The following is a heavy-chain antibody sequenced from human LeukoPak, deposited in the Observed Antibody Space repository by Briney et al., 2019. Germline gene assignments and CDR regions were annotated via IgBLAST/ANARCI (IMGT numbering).Heavy chain of an antibody. Sequence: SETLSLTCTASGGSISSSSYYWGWIRQPPGKGLEWIGSIYYSGSTYYNPSLKSRVTISVDTSKNQFSLKLSSVTAADTAVYYCARDGARIAAAGSSRKNWFDPWGQGTLVTVSS. CDR1: GGSISSSSYY. CDR2: IYYSGST. V-gene: IGHV4-39*07. CDR3: ARDGARIAAAGSSRKNWFDP. J-gene: IGHJ5*02. D-gene: IGHD6-13*01.